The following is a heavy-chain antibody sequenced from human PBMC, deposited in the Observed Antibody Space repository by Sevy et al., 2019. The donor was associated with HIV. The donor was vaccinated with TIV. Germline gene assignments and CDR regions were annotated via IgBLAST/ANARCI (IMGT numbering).Heavy chain of an antibody. Sequence: ASVKVSCTVSGKTLSELSMHWVRQAPGKGLEWMGSFDPEDGEKIYAQNFQGRVTMTQDTFTDTAYMKLSSLRSEDTAVYYCATTREYYSDNSGYFDYWGQGTLVTVSS. CDR2: FDPEDGEK. J-gene: IGHJ4*02. CDR3: ATTREYYSDNSGYFDY. CDR1: GKTLSELS. V-gene: IGHV1-24*01. D-gene: IGHD3-22*01.